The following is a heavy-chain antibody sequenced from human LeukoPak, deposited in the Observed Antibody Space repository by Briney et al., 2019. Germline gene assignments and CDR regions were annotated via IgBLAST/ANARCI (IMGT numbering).Heavy chain of an antibody. CDR3: AREGNCSSTSCYGSSRVWFDP. J-gene: IGHJ5*02. CDR2: IIPIFGTA. CDR1: GGTFSSYA. D-gene: IGHD2-2*01. Sequence: GASVEVSCKASGGTFSSYAISWVRQAPGQGLEWMGGIIPIFGTANYAQKFQGRVTITADKSTSTAYMELSSLRSEDTAVYYCAREGNCSSTSCYGSSRVWFDPWGQGTLVTVSS. V-gene: IGHV1-69*06.